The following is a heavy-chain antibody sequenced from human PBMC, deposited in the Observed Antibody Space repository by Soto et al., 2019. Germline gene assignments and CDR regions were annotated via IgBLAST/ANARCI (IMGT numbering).Heavy chain of an antibody. CDR2: ISGSGGRT. D-gene: IGHD6-19*01. Sequence: EVQLLESGGGLVQPGGSLRLSCAASGFTFSSYAMNWVRRAPGKGLEWVSAISGSGGRTYYADSVKGRFTISRDNSKNTLDLQMNSLRAEDTAVYYCAKDHTSGWYGGYFDYWGQGTLVTVSS. CDR1: GFTFSSYA. J-gene: IGHJ4*02. V-gene: IGHV3-23*01. CDR3: AKDHTSGWYGGYFDY.